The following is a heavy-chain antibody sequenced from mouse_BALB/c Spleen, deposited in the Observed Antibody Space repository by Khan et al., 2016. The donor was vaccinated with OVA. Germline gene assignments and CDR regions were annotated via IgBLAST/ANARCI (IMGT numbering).Heavy chain of an antibody. Sequence: EVKLLESGPGLVKPSQSLSLTCTVTGYSITSGYAWNWIRQFPGNKLEWMGYISYSGVTSYTPSLKSRISITRDTSKNQFFLQLNSVTTEDTATYYCARGNYDGYYFDYWGQGTTLTVSS. J-gene: IGHJ2*01. CDR1: GYSITSGYA. CDR2: ISYSGVT. CDR3: ARGNYDGYYFDY. V-gene: IGHV3-2*02. D-gene: IGHD2-4*01.